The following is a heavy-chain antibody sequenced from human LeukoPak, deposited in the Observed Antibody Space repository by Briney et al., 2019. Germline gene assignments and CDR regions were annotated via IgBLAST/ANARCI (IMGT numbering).Heavy chain of an antibody. CDR1: GFTFSSYT. V-gene: IGHV3-21*01. J-gene: IGHJ4*02. Sequence: PGGSLRLSCAASGFTFSSYTMNWVRQAPGKGLEWVSSISSSSSYIYYADSVKGRFTISRDNAKNSLYPQMNSLRAEDTAVYYCARDRNYDYIWGSYRPDYFDYWGQGTLVTVSS. CDR3: ARDRNYDYIWGSYRPDYFDY. D-gene: IGHD3-16*02. CDR2: ISSSSSYI.